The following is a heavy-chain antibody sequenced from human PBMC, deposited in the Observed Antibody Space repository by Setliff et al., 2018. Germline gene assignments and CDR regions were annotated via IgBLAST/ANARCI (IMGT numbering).Heavy chain of an antibody. D-gene: IGHD6-6*01. CDR2: IYHSGST. Sequence: PSETLSLTCAVSGCSISSGYYWGWIRQPPGKGLEWIGSIYHSGSTYYNPSLKSRVTISVDTSKNQFSLKLTSVTAADTAVYYCARHVFGSSSRFYNWFDPWGQGTLVTVSS. V-gene: IGHV4-38-2*01. J-gene: IGHJ5*02. CDR1: GCSISSGYY. CDR3: ARHVFGSSSRFYNWFDP.